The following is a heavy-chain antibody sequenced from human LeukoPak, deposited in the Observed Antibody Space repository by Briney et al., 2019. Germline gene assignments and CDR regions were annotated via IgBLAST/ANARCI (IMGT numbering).Heavy chain of an antibody. Sequence: GGSLRLSCAASGFTFSSYGMHWVRQAPGKGLEWVTVISNDGSNKYYADSVKGRFTISRDNSKNTLYLQMNSLRAEDTAVYYCARDFSGASRIDYWGQGALVTVSS. D-gene: IGHD4/OR15-4a*01. CDR3: ARDFSGASRIDY. V-gene: IGHV3-30*19. J-gene: IGHJ4*02. CDR1: GFTFSSYG. CDR2: ISNDGSNK.